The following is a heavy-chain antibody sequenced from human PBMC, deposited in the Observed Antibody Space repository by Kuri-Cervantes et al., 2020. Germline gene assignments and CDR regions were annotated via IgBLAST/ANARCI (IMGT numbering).Heavy chain of an antibody. CDR3: ARDLFYGDYVFDY. CDR2: ISSSGRVI. CDR1: GFSISDYH. Sequence: GGSLRLSCAASGFSISDYHLSWTRQAPGKGLEWVSSISSSGRVIYYAGSVKGRFTISRDNAKNSLFLQLSTLRADDTAMYYCARDLFYGDYVFDYWGQGTLVTVSS. D-gene: IGHD4-17*01. V-gene: IGHV3-11*01. J-gene: IGHJ4*02.